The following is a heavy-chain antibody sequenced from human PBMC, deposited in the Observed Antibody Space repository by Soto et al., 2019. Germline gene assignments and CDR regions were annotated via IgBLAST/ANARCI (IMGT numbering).Heavy chain of an antibody. D-gene: IGHD6-19*01. J-gene: IGHJ6*02. CDR3: AKVQVAGPYYYCGMDV. V-gene: IGHV5-51*01. Sequence: ESLKISWKGSGYSFTSYVIGWVRQMPGKGLEWMGIIYPGDSDTRYSPSFQGQVTISADKSISTAYLQWSSLKASDTAMYYCAKVQVAGPYYYCGMDVWGQGTKVTVSS. CDR2: IYPGDSDT. CDR1: GYSFTSYV.